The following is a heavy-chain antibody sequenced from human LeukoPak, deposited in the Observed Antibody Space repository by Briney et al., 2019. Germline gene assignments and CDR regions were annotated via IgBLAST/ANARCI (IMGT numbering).Heavy chain of an antibody. CDR2: INHSGST. CDR3: ARGLGMVRGVMMTYMDV. Sequence: SEALSLTCAVYGGSFSGYYWSWIRQPPGKGLEWIGEINHSGSTNYNPSLKSRVTISVDTSKNQFSLKLSSVTAADTAVYYCARGLGMVRGVMMTYMDVWGKGTTVTVSS. D-gene: IGHD3-10*01. CDR1: GGSFSGYY. J-gene: IGHJ6*03. V-gene: IGHV4-34*01.